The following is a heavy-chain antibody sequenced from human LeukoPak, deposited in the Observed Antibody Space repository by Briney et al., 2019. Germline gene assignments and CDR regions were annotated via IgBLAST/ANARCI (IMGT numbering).Heavy chain of an antibody. D-gene: IGHD6-19*01. Sequence: ASVKVSCKASGYTFTSYYMHWVRQGPGQGLEWMGMINPSGGSTSYAQKFQGRVTMTRDTSTSTVYMEMSSLRSEDTAVYYCARTRYSSDLGYWGQGTLVTVSS. CDR3: ARTRYSSDLGY. CDR1: GYTFTSYY. V-gene: IGHV1-46*01. J-gene: IGHJ4*02. CDR2: INPSGGST.